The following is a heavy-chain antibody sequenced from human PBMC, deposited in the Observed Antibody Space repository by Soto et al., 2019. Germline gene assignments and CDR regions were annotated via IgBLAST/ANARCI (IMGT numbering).Heavy chain of an antibody. CDR3: ARDRITTRGEACDL. Sequence: QVQLVQSGAEVRKPGSSVKVSCKAPGGTFSTYIISWVRQAPGQGLEWMGRIIPIPDITNYAQKFQGRVTVTADRSTSTAYMELTSLKSEDTAVYYCARDRITTRGEACDLWGQGTMVTVSS. CDR1: GGTFSTYI. CDR2: IIPIPDIT. J-gene: IGHJ3*01. V-gene: IGHV1-69*08. D-gene: IGHD3-16*01.